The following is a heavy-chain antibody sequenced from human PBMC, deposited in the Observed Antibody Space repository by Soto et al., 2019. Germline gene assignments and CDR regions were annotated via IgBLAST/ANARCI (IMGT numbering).Heavy chain of an antibody. J-gene: IGHJ4*02. D-gene: IGHD7-27*01. Sequence: QVQLVQSGAEVKKPGSSVKVSCEASGGTFSGHAISWVRQAPGQGPEWMGGLIPLFGTTQHAQNFQDRLTITADKSTSTAYMELTSLRFEDTAIYYCVRGPNWGSRFDSWGQGTLVTVAS. V-gene: IGHV1-69*06. CDR1: GGTFSGHA. CDR2: LIPLFGTT. CDR3: VRGPNWGSRFDS.